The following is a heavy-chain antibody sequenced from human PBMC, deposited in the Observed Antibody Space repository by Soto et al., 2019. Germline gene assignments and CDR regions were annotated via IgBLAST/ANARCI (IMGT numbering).Heavy chain of an antibody. CDR2: ISSDGSST. D-gene: IGHD3-22*01. CDR3: LYDLDY. CDR1: GLTFSKYW. J-gene: IGHJ4*02. V-gene: IGHV3-74*01. Sequence: EVQLVESGGGLVQPGGSPRLSCVASGLTFSKYWMHWVRQAPGKGLVWVSHISSDGSSTNYADSVKGRFTISRDNAKSTLYLQMNSLRVEDTAVYYCLYDLDYWGQGTLVTVSS.